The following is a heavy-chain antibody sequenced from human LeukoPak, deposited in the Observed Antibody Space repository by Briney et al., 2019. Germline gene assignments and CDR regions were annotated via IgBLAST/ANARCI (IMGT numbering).Heavy chain of an antibody. Sequence: PGGSLRLSCVVSGFSLSSFAMHWVRQAPGKGLEWVTILSSDGRTQNHADSVRGRFTVSRDDSKQTVYLQMNSLRRGDTAIYYCARGAPGVVAFDHWGQGALVTVSS. CDR2: LSSDGRTQ. J-gene: IGHJ4*02. CDR3: ARGAPGVVAFDH. CDR1: GFSLSSFA. D-gene: IGHD3-22*01. V-gene: IGHV3-30*04.